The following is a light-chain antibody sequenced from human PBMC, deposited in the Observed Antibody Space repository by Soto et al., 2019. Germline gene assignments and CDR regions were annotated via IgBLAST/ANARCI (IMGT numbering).Light chain of an antibody. V-gene: IGKV3-20*01. Sequence: EILMTQSPGTLSSSPGEINTLSCRASTSVSSNFLTCHQQRPGQAPRHLMGGASSRAASIPDRLSGSGSGTDFTLNMSRLEPEDFAVYYCHHYGRSAIFTCGPGPTVDIK. J-gene: IGKJ3*01. CDR2: GAS. CDR3: HHYGRSAIFT. CDR1: TSVSSNF.